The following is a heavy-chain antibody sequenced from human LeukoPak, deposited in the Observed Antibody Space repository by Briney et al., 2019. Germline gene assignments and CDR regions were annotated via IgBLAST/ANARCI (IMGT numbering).Heavy chain of an antibody. CDR1: GFTFSSYG. J-gene: IGHJ3*02. D-gene: IGHD3-22*01. Sequence: GGSLRLSCAASGFTFSSYGMHWVRQAPGKGLEWVAVIWYDGSNKYYADSVKGRFTISRDNSKNTLYLQMNSLRAEDTAVYYCVRDPSTMIVVAAYAFDIWGQGTMVTVSS. CDR2: IWYDGSNK. V-gene: IGHV3-33*01. CDR3: VRDPSTMIVVAAYAFDI.